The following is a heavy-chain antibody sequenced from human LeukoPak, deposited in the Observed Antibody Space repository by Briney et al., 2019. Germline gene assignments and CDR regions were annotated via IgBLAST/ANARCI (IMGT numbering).Heavy chain of an antibody. CDR1: GGTFSSYA. D-gene: IGHD3-10*01. V-gene: IGHV1-69*01. J-gene: IGHJ3*02. Sequence: SEKVSCKASGGTFSSYAISWVRQAPGQGLEWMGGIIPFLGTANYAQKFQGRVTITADESTSTAYMELSSLRSEDTAVYYCARDWAVLLWFGELFPNDAFDIWGQGTMVTV. CDR3: ARDWAVLLWFGELFPNDAFDI. CDR2: IIPFLGTA.